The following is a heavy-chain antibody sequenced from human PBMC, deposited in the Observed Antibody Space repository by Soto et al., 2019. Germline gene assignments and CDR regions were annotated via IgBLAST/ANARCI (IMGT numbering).Heavy chain of an antibody. CDR2: INPSGDST. Sequence: QVQLVQSGAEVKKPGASVKVSCKASGYTFTSYYMHWVRQGPGQGLEWMGIINPSGDSTSYAQKFQGRVTMTRDTSKSTVYMELSSLRSEDTAVYYCARDPPNFYDSSWGDAFDIWGQVTMVTVSS. V-gene: IGHV1-46*01. D-gene: IGHD3-22*01. J-gene: IGHJ3*02. CDR3: ARDPPNFYDSSWGDAFDI. CDR1: GYTFTSYY.